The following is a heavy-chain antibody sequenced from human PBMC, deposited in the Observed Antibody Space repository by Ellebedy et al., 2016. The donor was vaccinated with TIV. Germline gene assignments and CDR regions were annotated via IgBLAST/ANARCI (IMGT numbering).Heavy chain of an antibody. CDR3: ARAYGSGSYRSPIDY. J-gene: IGHJ4*02. Sequence: SVKVSXKASGGTFSSYAISWVRQAPGQGLEWMGGIIPIFGTANYAQKFQGRVTITADESTSTAYMELSSLRSEDTAVYYCARAYGSGSYRSPIDYWGQGTLVTVSS. CDR1: GGTFSSYA. V-gene: IGHV1-69*13. D-gene: IGHD3-10*01. CDR2: IIPIFGTA.